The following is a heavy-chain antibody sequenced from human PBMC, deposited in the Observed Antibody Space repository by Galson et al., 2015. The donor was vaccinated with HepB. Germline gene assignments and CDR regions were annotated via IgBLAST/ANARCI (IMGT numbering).Heavy chain of an antibody. CDR1: SGPISSRDYY. Sequence: ETLSLTCTVSSGPISSRDYYWGWVRQPPGKGLEWIGNIYYGGITSYNPSLKSRVTISVDTSKKQFSLKLTSVTAADTAVYYRARGAWGDGDEGFYFDYWGQGTLVTVSS. J-gene: IGHJ4*02. CDR2: IYYGGIT. D-gene: IGHD4-17*01. V-gene: IGHV4-39*07. CDR3: ARGAWGDGDEGFYFDY.